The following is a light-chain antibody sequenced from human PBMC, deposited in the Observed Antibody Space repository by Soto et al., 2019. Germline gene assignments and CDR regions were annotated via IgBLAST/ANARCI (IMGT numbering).Light chain of an antibody. CDR2: GES. CDR1: QSVTSRY. Sequence: EIVLTQSPGTHWLSPGEIATLSCRGSQSVTSRYLAWYQQKPGQAPRLLFFGESIRATGIPDRFSGSGSGTDLSLTINRLEPEDFAVYYCQQYGSSPGTCGQGTKVDIK. CDR3: QQYGSSPGT. J-gene: IGKJ1*01. V-gene: IGKV3-20*01.